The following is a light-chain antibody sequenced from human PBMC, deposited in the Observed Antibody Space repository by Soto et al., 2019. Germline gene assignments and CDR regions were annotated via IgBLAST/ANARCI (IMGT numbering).Light chain of an antibody. CDR3: QQSYSTPLT. J-gene: IGKJ4*01. CDR1: QTISTY. V-gene: IGKV1-39*01. Sequence: DIQMTQFPSSLSASVGDRVTITCRASQTISTYLNWYQQQSGKAPKLLIHSASTLQSGVPSRFNGSGSGTDFTLTITNLQPEDFATYHCQQSYSTPLTFGGGTTVDIK. CDR2: SAS.